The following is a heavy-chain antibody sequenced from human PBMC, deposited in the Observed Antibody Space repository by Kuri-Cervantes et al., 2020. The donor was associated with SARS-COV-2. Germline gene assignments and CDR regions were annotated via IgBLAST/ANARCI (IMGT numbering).Heavy chain of an antibody. V-gene: IGHV4-34*01. D-gene: IGHD2-15*01. J-gene: IGHJ6*03. CDR3: AKGQGVAVPVALLVFLGYYMDV. CDR1: GESFSGYY. Sequence: TLSLTRAFYGESFSGYYCNWIRQTPGKGLEWIGEVNHRGSTNYNPSLKSRVTISVDTSKNQFSLKLSSVTAADTAVYFCAKGQGVAVPVALLVFLGYYMDVWGKGTTVTVSS. CDR2: VNHRGST.